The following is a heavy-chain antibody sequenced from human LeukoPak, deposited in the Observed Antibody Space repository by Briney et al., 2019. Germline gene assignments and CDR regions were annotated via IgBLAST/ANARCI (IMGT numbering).Heavy chain of an antibody. V-gene: IGHV3-23*01. CDR1: GFTFSSYG. Sequence: QTGGSLRLFCAASGFTFSSYGMSWVGQAPGKGVEWVSAISDSGGRTFYADSVKGRFTISRDNSKNTLYLQINSLRAEDTAVYYCAKDSYDTSIWGQGTLVTVSA. CDR2: ISDSGGRT. J-gene: IGHJ4*02. D-gene: IGHD3-22*01. CDR3: AKDSYDTSI.